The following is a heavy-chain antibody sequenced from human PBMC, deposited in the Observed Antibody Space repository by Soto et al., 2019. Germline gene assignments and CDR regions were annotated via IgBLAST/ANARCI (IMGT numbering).Heavy chain of an antibody. Sequence: QVQLQESGPGLVKPSQTLSLSCTVSGGSVSSGGYYWSWIRQDPGKGLEWLGYLYSNGNTYYNPSLKSRIIISSDTSQSQFSLRLSSVTAADTAMYFCARGRLPIQQGFDIWGRGTMVTVSS. CDR1: GGSVSSGGYY. CDR2: LYSNGNT. D-gene: IGHD5-18*01. V-gene: IGHV4-31*03. J-gene: IGHJ3*02. CDR3: ARGRLPIQQGFDI.